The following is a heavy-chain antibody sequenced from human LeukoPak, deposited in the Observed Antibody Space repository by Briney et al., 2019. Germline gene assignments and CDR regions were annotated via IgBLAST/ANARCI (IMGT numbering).Heavy chain of an antibody. Sequence: GGSLRLSCAASGFTFSSYAMSWVRQAPGKGLEWVSAISGSGGSTYYADSVKGRFTISRDNSKNTLYLQMNSLRAEDTAVYYCAKRYCSGGSCYWFDYWGQGTLVTVSS. D-gene: IGHD2-15*01. CDR3: AKRYCSGGSCYWFDY. CDR1: GFTFSSYA. CDR2: ISGSGGST. J-gene: IGHJ4*02. V-gene: IGHV3-23*01.